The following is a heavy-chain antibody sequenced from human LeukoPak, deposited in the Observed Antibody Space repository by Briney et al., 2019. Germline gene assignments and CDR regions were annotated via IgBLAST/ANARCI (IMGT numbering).Heavy chain of an antibody. CDR1: GFTFTSYW. CDR2: IKEDGSEK. D-gene: IGHD2-21*01. J-gene: IGHJ4*02. CDR3: ARSSYYCFDY. Sequence: GESLKISCAASGFTFTSYWMYWVRQAPGKGLEWVADIKEDGSEKYYVDSVKGRFTISRDNAKNSLYPQMNSLRAEDTAVYYCARSSYYCFDYWGQGTLVTVSS. V-gene: IGHV3-7*01.